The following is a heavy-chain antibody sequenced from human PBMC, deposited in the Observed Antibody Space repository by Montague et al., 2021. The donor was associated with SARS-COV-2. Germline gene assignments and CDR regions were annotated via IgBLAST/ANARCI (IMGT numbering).Heavy chain of an antibody. D-gene: IGHD5-24*01. CDR1: GGSINSSY. CDR2: IYYRGST. CDR3: AREDRWNWFDP. J-gene: IGHJ5*02. Sequence: SETLSLTCTVSGGSINSSYWCWIRQPPGKGLEWIGYIYYRGSTNYNHSLQTGGTITVDPSKNQFSLKLSSVTAADTAVYYCAREDRWNWFDPWGQGTLVVVSS. V-gene: IGHV4-59*01.